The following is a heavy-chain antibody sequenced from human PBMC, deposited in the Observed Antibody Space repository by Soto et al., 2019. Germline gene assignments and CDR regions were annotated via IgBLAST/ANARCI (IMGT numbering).Heavy chain of an antibody. CDR1: GFNFSNYA. CDR2: IGSSNTFV. CDR3: ARDGAESTSRYYFDF. D-gene: IGHD2-2*01. Sequence: AESGGGLVEPGGSLRLSCEATGFNFSNYAMSWVRQAPGKGLEWVSSIGSSNTFVYYSESVEGRFTLSRDNAKNSLSLQMTSLGAEDTAVYYCARDGAESTSRYYFDFWGLGTLVTVSS. V-gene: IGHV3-21*01. J-gene: IGHJ4*02.